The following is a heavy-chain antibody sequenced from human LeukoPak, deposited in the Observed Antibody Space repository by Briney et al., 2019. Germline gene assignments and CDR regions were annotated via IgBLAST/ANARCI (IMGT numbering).Heavy chain of an antibody. CDR1: GFTFSSYA. Sequence: PGGSLRLSCAASGFTFSSYAMSWVRQAPGKGLEWVSDISGSGGSTYYADSVKGRFTISRDNSKNTLYLQMNILRAEATAVYYCAKDQGYCTNGVCYGSLSFGEPEYYFDYWGQGTLVTVSS. D-gene: IGHD2-8*01. CDR3: AKDQGYCTNGVCYGSLSFGEPEYYFDY. J-gene: IGHJ4*02. V-gene: IGHV3-23*01. CDR2: ISGSGGST.